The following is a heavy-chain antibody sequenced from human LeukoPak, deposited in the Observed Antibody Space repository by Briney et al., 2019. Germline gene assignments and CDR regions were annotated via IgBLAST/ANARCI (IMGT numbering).Heavy chain of an antibody. CDR3: ARDPFTPLEQQLVHLDY. CDR1: GFTFSSYS. J-gene: IGHJ4*02. D-gene: IGHD6-13*01. Sequence: PGGSLRLSCAASGFTFSSYSMNWVRQAPGKGLEWVSSISSSSSYIYYADSVKGRFTISRDNAKNSLYLQMNSLRAEDTAVYYCARDPFTPLEQQLVHLDYWGQGTLVTVSS. CDR2: ISSSSSYI. V-gene: IGHV3-21*01.